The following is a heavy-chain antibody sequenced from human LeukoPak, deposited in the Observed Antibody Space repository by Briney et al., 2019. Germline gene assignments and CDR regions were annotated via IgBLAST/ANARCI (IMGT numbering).Heavy chain of an antibody. CDR2: ISTSGSTI. D-gene: IGHD1-26*01. J-gene: IGHJ6*02. V-gene: IGHV3-11*01. CDR3: ARQGTTISGRMSYYYGMDV. CDR1: AFSFSDYY. Sequence: GGSLRLPCAASAFSFSDYYMNWIRQAPGKGLEWVSYISTSGSTIYYADSVKGRFTISRDNAKNSLYLQMNSLRAEDTAVCYCARQGTTISGRMSYYYGMDVWGQGTTVTVSS.